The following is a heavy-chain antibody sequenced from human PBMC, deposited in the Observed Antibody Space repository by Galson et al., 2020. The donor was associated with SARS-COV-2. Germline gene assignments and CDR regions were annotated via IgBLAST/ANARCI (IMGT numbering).Heavy chain of an antibody. CDR2: ISSSSSYI. V-gene: IGHV3-21*01. J-gene: IGHJ3*02. CDR1: GFTFSSYS. CDR3: ARAEGFGEYPDAFDI. Sequence: GGSLRLSCAASGFTFSSYSMNWVRQPPGKGLEWVSSISSSSSYIYYADSVKGRFTISRDNAKNSLYLQMNSLGAEDTAGDYCARAEGFGEYPDAFDIWGQGTMVTVSS. D-gene: IGHD3-10*01.